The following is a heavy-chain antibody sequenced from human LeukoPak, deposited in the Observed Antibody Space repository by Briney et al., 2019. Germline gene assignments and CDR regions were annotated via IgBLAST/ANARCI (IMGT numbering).Heavy chain of an antibody. D-gene: IGHD2-15*01. CDR1: GFTFSAYA. V-gene: IGHV3-23*01. Sequence: GGSLRLSCAAPGFTFSAYAMTWVRQAPGKGLEWVSVISDSGGNTYYADSVKGRFTISRDNSKSTLYLQMNSLRAEDTALYYCAKGAGGSCYSGSGSWGQGSLVTVSS. CDR2: ISDSGGNT. J-gene: IGHJ4*02. CDR3: AKGAGGSCYSGSGS.